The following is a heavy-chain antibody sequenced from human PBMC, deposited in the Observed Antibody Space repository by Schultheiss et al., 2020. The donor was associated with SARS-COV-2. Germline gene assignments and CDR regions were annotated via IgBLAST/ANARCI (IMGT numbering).Heavy chain of an antibody. CDR1: GFTFSNAW. Sequence: GGSLRLSCAASGFTFSNAWMSWVRQAPGKGLEWVGRIKSKTDGGTTDYAAPVKGRFTISRDDSKNTLYLQMNSLKTEDTAVYYCTTDLIVAGATTEAKYFDYWGQGTLVTVSS. D-gene: IGHD1-26*01. CDR2: IKSKTDGGTT. J-gene: IGHJ4*02. CDR3: TTDLIVAGATTEAKYFDY. V-gene: IGHV3-15*01.